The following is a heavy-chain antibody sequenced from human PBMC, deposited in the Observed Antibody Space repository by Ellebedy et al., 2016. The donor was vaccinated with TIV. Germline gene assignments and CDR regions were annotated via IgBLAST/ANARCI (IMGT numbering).Heavy chain of an antibody. Sequence: MPSETLSLPCTVSGGSISSYYWNWVRQPAGKGLEWIGRIYTSGYTNYNPSLRSRVNLSFDTSKDQFSLKLSSVTAADTAVYYCARGDRRASMVIFDNWGQGTLVTVSS. CDR2: IYTSGYT. J-gene: IGHJ4*02. V-gene: IGHV4-4*07. CDR3: ARGDRRASMVIFDN. D-gene: IGHD4/OR15-4a*01. CDR1: GGSISSYY.